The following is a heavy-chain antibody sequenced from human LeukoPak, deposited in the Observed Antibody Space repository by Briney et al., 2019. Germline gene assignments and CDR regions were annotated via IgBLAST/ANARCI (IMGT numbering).Heavy chain of an antibody. CDR1: GFTFSSYD. V-gene: IGHV3-13*01. D-gene: IGHD3-22*01. CDR2: IGTAGDT. J-gene: IGHJ4*02. Sequence: PGGSLRLSCAASGFTFSSYDMHWVRQATGKGLEWVSAIGTAGDTYYPGSVKGRFTISRENAKNSLYLQMNSLRAGDTAVYYCAGVSYDSSGYYFDYWGQGTLVTVSS. CDR3: AGVSYDSSGYYFDY.